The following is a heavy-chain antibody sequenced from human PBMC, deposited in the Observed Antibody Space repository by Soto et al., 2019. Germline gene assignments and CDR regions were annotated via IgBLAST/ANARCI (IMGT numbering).Heavy chain of an antibody. D-gene: IGHD2-2*01. CDR2: IHNSGST. J-gene: IGHJ4*02. CDR3: ARQRVTRLSFDF. CDR1: GGSISSSAYY. Sequence: SVTLSLTCTVSGGSISSSAYYWGWIRQSPGRGLEWIGIIHNSGSTYYNSSPKSRVTISVDTSNNHFSLRLSSMTAADTAVYFCARQRVTRLSFDFWGQGSLVTVSS. V-gene: IGHV4-39*01.